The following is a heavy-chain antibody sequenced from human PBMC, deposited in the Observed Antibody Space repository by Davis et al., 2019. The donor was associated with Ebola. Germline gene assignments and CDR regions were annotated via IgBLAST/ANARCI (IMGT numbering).Heavy chain of an antibody. D-gene: IGHD5/OR15-5a*01. CDR2: MNPNSGHT. Sequence: ASVKVSCKASGYTFTSYDINWVRQATGRGLEWMGWMNPNSGHTGFAQKFQGRVTMTRNTSISTAYMELSSLRSEETALYYCARAVRIPVLVSRSSRKYYFDYWGQGTLVTVSS. CDR3: ARAVRIPVLVSRSSRKYYFDY. J-gene: IGHJ4*02. CDR1: GYTFTSYD. V-gene: IGHV1-8*01.